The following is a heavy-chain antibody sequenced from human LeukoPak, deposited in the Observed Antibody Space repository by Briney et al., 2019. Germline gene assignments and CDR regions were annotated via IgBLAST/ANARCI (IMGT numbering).Heavy chain of an antibody. V-gene: IGHV3-48*01. CDR2: ISSSSSTI. CDR1: GFTFSSYS. J-gene: IGHJ4*02. CDR3: ARDPDDCSSTSCYLDY. Sequence: GGSLRLSCAASGFTFSSYSMNWVRQAPGKGLEWVSYISSSSSTIYYADSVKGRFTISRDNAKNSLYLQMNSLRAEDTAVYYCARDPDDCSSTSCYLDYWGQGTLVTVSS. D-gene: IGHD2-2*01.